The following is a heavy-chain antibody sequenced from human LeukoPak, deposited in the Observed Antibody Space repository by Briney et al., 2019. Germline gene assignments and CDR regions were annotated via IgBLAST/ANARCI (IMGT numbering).Heavy chain of an antibody. CDR1: GFTFSTYF. CDR3: AKDVVPDSGWDLDY. V-gene: IGHV3-23*01. J-gene: IGHJ4*02. D-gene: IGHD6-19*01. CDR2: NPSGDST. Sequence: GGSLRLSCAASGFTFSTYFMTWVRRGPGKGLEWVSSNPSGDSTFYADSVKGRFTISRDNSKNTLYLQMSSLRTEDTAIYYCAKDVVPDSGWDLDYWGQGTLVTVSS.